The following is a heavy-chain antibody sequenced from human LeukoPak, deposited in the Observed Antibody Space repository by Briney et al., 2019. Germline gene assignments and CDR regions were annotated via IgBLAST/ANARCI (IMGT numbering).Heavy chain of an antibody. V-gene: IGHV1-3*01. CDR2: INAGTGNT. CDR1: GYTFTSYA. Sequence: GASVKVSCKASGYTFTSYAIHWVRQAPGQRLEWMGWINAGTGNTKYSQRFQGRVTITRDTSARTAHMELSSLRSEDTAVYYCARLNGWYGLDYWGQGTRVTVSS. D-gene: IGHD6-19*01. CDR3: ARLNGWYGLDY. J-gene: IGHJ4*02.